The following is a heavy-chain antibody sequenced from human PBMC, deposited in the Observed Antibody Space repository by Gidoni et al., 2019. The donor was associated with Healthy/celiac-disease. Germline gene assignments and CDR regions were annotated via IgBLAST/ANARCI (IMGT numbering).Heavy chain of an antibody. J-gene: IGHJ4*02. V-gene: IGHV4-59*01. CDR1: GGSISSYY. D-gene: IGHD4-4*01. Sequence: QVQLQESGPGLVKPSETLSLTCTVSGGSISSYYWGWIRQPPGKGLEWIGYIYYSGSTNYTPSLKSRVTISVDTSKNQFSLKLSSVTAADTAVYYCARGGGMTTVPEFDYWGQGTLVTVSS. CDR3: ARGGGMTTVPEFDY. CDR2: IYYSGST.